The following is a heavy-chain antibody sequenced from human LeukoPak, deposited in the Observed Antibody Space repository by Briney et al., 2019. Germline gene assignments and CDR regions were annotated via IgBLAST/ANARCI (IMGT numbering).Heavy chain of an antibody. Sequence: SVKVSCKASGGTFSSYAISWVRQAPGQGLEWMGRIIPILGIANYAQKFQGRVTITADKSTSTAYMELSILRSEDTAVYYCARPGGYYDSSGYYPYWGKGTLATVSS. V-gene: IGHV1-69*04. D-gene: IGHD3-22*01. CDR2: IIPILGIA. CDR3: ARPGGYYDSSGYYPY. J-gene: IGHJ4*02. CDR1: GGTFSSYA.